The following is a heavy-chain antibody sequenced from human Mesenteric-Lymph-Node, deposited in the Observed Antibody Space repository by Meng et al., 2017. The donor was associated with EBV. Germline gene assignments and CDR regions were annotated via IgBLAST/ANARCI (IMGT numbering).Heavy chain of an antibody. D-gene: IGHD5-24*01. CDR2: ISPYNGNT. J-gene: IGHJ4*02. CDR3: ARDGSGDGYTFDY. CDR1: GYTFTNYG. V-gene: IGHV1-18*01. Sequence: QVWRGQSGAEVKKPGASVKVSCKASGYTFTNYGINWVRQAPGQGIEWMGGISPYNGNTYSAQKFQGRVTMTTDTSTDTAYIELRSLRSDDTAVCSCARDGSGDGYTFDYWGQGTLVTVSS.